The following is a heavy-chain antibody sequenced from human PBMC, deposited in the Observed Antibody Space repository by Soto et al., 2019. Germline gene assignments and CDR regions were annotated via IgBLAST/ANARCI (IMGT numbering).Heavy chain of an antibody. D-gene: IGHD1-26*01. CDR3: ARDSRRRADSGTRPLYYFDY. CDR2: IYYTGNT. CDR1: GGSIGMGDYY. J-gene: IGHJ4*02. V-gene: IGHV4-30-4*01. Sequence: QVRLKESGPGLLKPSQTRSLTGRVPGGSIGMGDYYWSWVGQSPAKGLEWIGYIYYTGNTYYNPSLGSRVTFSVDTSQNQLSLRLSDVTVADTAVYYCARDSRRRADSGTRPLYYFDYWGQGTLVTVSS.